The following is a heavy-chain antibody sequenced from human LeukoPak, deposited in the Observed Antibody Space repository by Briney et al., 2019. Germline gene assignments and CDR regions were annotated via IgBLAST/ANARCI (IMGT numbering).Heavy chain of an antibody. CDR2: ISGRGDST. CDR1: GFTFTSNA. Sequence: GGSLRLSRAASGFTFTSNAMAWVRQAPGKGLEWVSGISGRGDSTYYAESVKGRFTISRDNFKNRLYLQMNSLRAEDTALYYCAKGLYTSGRGYMDVWGKGTTVTISS. CDR3: AKGLYTSGRGYMDV. D-gene: IGHD6-19*01. J-gene: IGHJ6*03. V-gene: IGHV3-23*01.